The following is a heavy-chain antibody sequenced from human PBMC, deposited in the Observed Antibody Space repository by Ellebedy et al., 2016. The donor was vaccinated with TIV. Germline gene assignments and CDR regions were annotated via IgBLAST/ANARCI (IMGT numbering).Heavy chain of an antibody. V-gene: IGHV3-11*06. CDR2: ISSSSSYT. Sequence: GESLKIPCAASGFTFSSYAMSWIRQAPGKGLEWVSYISSSSSYTNYADSVKGRFTISRDNAKNSLYLQMNSLRAEDTAVYYCARAPAGIVATIIGGLYFDYWGQGTLVTVSS. J-gene: IGHJ4*02. D-gene: IGHD5-12*01. CDR1: GFTFSSYA. CDR3: ARAPAGIVATIIGGLYFDY.